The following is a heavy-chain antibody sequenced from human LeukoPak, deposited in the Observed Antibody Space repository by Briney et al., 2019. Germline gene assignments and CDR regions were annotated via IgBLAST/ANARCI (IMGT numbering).Heavy chain of an antibody. V-gene: IGHV4-59*01. CDR3: ARDRTGNNWFDP. J-gene: IGHJ5*02. CDR2: IYYSGST. D-gene: IGHD1-1*01. Sequence: ASETLSLTCAVYGGSFSGYYWSWIRLPPGKGLEWIGYIYYSGSTNYNPSLKSRVTISVDTSKNQFSLRLSSVTAADTAVYYCARDRTGNNWFDPWGQGTLVTVSS. CDR1: GGSFSGYY.